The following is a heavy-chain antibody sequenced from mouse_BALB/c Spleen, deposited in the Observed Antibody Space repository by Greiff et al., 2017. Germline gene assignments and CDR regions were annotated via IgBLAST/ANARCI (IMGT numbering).Heavy chain of an antibody. D-gene: IGHD1-1*01. Sequence: VQLQQSGAELAKPGASVKMSCKASGYTFTSYWMHWVKQRPGQGLEWIGYINPSTGYTEYNQKFKDKATLTADKSSSTAYMQLSSLTSEDSAVYYCARSPVVPYYAMDYWGQGTSVTVSS. CDR2: INPSTGYT. CDR3: ARSPVVPYYAMDY. CDR1: GYTFTSYW. J-gene: IGHJ4*01. V-gene: IGHV1-7*01.